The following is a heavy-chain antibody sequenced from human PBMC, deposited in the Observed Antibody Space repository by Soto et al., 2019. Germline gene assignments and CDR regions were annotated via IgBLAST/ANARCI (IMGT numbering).Heavy chain of an antibody. CDR2: ISTSGGST. V-gene: IGHV3-23*01. CDR1: GFTFSSYA. Sequence: EVQLLESGGGLGQPGGSLRLSCAASGFTFSSYAMSWVRQAPGKGLEWLSSISTSGGSTYYADSVKGRFTISRDNSNNTLYLQMNSLRAEDTAVYYCSLSDRYYGMDVWGLGTTVTVSS. J-gene: IGHJ6*02. CDR3: SLSDRYYGMDV.